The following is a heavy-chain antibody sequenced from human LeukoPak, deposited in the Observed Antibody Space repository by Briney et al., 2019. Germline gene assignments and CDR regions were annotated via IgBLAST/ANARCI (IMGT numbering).Heavy chain of an antibody. CDR3: ARTHSWGDKGYFDF. CDR2: INPSAGST. CDR1: GYTLINYY. V-gene: IGHV1-46*03. J-gene: IGHJ4*02. D-gene: IGHD7-27*01. Sequence: ASVKVSCKASGYTLINYYTQWVRQAPGQRLEWMGIINPSAGSTSYAQKFQGRVSMTRDTSTSTVYMQLSSLRSEDTAIYYCARTHSWGDKGYFDFWGQGTLVTVSS.